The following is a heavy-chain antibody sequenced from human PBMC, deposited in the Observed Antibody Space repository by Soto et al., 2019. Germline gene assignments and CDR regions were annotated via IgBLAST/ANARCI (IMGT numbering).Heavy chain of an antibody. CDR2: IWYDGSNK. V-gene: IGHV3-33*01. Sequence: PGGSLRLSCAASGFTFSSYGMHWVRQAPGKGLEWVAVIWYDGSNKYYADSVKGRFTISRDNSKNTLYLQMNSLRAEDTAVYYCARDRRWYYDFWSGYYLHYYYYGMDVWGQGTTGTVSS. J-gene: IGHJ6*02. CDR1: GFTFSSYG. CDR3: ARDRRWYYDFWSGYYLHYYYYGMDV. D-gene: IGHD3-3*01.